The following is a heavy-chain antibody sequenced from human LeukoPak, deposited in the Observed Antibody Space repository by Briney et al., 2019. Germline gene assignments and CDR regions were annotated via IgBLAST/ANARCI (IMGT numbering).Heavy chain of an antibody. CDR1: GFTFTSHA. V-gene: IGHV3-23*01. CDR3: AKGGPSVRSLEWLFTD. CDR2: ITWSGDTT. Sequence: QTGGSLRLSCAASGFTFTSHAMSWVRQAPGKGLQWVSTITWSGDTTYYADSVKGQFTISRGNSKNTLYLQMSSLRAEDSAVYYCAKGGPSVRSLEWLFTDWGQGTLVTVSS. J-gene: IGHJ4*02. D-gene: IGHD3-3*01.